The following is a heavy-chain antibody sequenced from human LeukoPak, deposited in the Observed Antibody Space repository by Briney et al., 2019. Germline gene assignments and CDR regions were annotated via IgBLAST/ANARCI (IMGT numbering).Heavy chain of an antibody. V-gene: IGHV1-2*02. CDR3: ARSVPAATNWFDP. J-gene: IGHJ5*02. Sequence: GSVKVSCKASGYTFTGYYMHWVRQAPGQGLEWMGWINPNSGGTNYAQKFQGRVTMTTDTSISTAYMDLSGLRSDDTAVYYCARSVPAATNWFDPWGQGTLVTVSS. CDR2: INPNSGGT. D-gene: IGHD1-26*01. CDR1: GYTFTGYY.